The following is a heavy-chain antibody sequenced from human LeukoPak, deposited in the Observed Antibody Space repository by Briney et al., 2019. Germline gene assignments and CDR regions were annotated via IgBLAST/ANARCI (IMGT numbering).Heavy chain of an antibody. Sequence: PGGSLRLSCAASGFTVSSNYMSWVRQAPGKGLEWVSVIYSGGSTYYADSVKGRFTISGDNSKNTLYLQMNSLRAEDTAVYYCARDAPGGNTMPKYFDYWGQGTLVTVSS. CDR2: IYSGGST. CDR1: GFTVSSNY. V-gene: IGHV3-66*01. CDR3: ARDAPGGNTMPKYFDY. D-gene: IGHD2-2*01. J-gene: IGHJ4*02.